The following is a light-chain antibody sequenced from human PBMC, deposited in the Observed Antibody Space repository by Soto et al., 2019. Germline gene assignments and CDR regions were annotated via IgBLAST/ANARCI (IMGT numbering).Light chain of an antibody. CDR2: DVS. Sequence: QSVLTQPASVSGSPGQSITISCTGTSSDVGGYNYVSWYQHHPGKAPKLMIYDVSNRSSGVSNRFSGSKSGNAASLTISGPQPEDEADYYCSSYTTSNARQIVFGTGTKVTVL. J-gene: IGLJ1*01. V-gene: IGLV2-14*03. CDR3: SSYTTSNARQIV. CDR1: SSDVGGYNY.